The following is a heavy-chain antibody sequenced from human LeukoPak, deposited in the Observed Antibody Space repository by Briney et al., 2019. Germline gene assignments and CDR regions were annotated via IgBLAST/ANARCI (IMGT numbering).Heavy chain of an antibody. J-gene: IGHJ3*02. D-gene: IGHD3-22*01. CDR3: ARARNYYDSSDYYYEGDAFDI. CDR1: GGSISSYH. V-gene: IGHV4-59*01. CDR2: IYYSGST. Sequence: SETLSLTCTVSGGSISSYHWSWIRQPPGKGLECIGFIYYSGSTNYNPSLKSRVTISVDTSKNQFSLKLSSVTAEDTAVYYCARARNYYDSSDYYYEGDAFDIWGQGTMVTVSS.